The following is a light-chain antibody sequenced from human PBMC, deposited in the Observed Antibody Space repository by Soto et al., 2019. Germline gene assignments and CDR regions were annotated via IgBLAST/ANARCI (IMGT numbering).Light chain of an antibody. CDR3: QQRSDWPLIT. V-gene: IGKV3-11*01. CDR1: QSVSSN. CDR2: DAS. Sequence: IVVRQTEGTRCVSPGERATLSCRASQSVSSNLAWYQQKPGQAPRLLISDASTRATGIPARFSGSGSGTEFTPTITSLEPEDSAVYYCQQRSDWPLITFGQGTRLEI. J-gene: IGKJ5*01.